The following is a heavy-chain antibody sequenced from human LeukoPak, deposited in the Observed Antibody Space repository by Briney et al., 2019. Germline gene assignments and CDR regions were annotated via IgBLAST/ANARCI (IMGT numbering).Heavy chain of an antibody. J-gene: IGHJ4*02. V-gene: IGHV3-30*03. Sequence: GRSLRLSCAASGFIFSSYGMHWVRQAPGKGLEWVALVSYDGSDKYYADSVKGRFTISRDNSKNTLYQQMISLRAEDTAVYHCASARALYGYSGYDEPYFDYWGQGTLVTVSS. CDR3: ASARALYGYSGYDEPYFDY. D-gene: IGHD5-12*01. CDR1: GFIFSSYG. CDR2: VSYDGSDK.